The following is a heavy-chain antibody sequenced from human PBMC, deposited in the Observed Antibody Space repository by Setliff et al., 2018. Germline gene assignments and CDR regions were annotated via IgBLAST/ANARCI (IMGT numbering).Heavy chain of an antibody. D-gene: IGHD1-7*01. J-gene: IGHJ4*02. CDR1: GGSISSYY. V-gene: IGHV4-59*01. CDR3: ARLRTGTIDY. CDR2: IYYSGST. Sequence: SETLSLTCTVSGGSISSYYWSWIRQPPGKGLEWIGYIYYSGSTNYNPSLKSRVTISVDTSKNQFSLKLSSVTAADTAVYYCARLRTGTIDYWGRGTLVTVSS.